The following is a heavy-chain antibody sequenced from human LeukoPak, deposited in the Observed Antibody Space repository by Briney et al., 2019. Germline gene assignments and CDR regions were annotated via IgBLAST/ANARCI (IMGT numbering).Heavy chain of an antibody. CDR1: GFTFSSYW. J-gene: IGHJ3*02. CDR3: ARDSHWLSDAFDI. Sequence: GGSLRLSCAASGFTFSSYWMSWVRQAPGKGLEWVANIKQDGSEKYYVDSVKGRFTISRDNAKNSLYLQMNSLRAEDTAVYYCARDSHWLSDAFDIWGQGTMVTVSS. D-gene: IGHD5-12*01. V-gene: IGHV3-7*01. CDR2: IKQDGSEK.